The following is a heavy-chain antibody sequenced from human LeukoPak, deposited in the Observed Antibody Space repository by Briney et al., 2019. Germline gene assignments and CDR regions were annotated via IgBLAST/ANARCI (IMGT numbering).Heavy chain of an antibody. CDR2: IIPIFGTA. J-gene: IGHJ4*02. V-gene: IGHV1-69*13. CDR1: GGTFISYA. CDR3: ARGNGGNYYFDY. D-gene: IGHD4-23*01. Sequence: SVKVSCKASGGTFISYAISWVRQAPGQGLEWMGGIIPIFGTANYAQKFQGRVTITADESTSTAYMELSSLRSEDTAVHYCARGNGGNYYFDYWGQGTLVTVSS.